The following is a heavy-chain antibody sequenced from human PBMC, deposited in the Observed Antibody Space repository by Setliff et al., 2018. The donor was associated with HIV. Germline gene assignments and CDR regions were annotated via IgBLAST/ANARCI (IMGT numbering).Heavy chain of an antibody. J-gene: IGHJ6*02. CDR1: GGSISGHY. Sequence: SETLSLTCTVSGGSISGHYWSWIRQPPGKGLEWIGSVHYSGATNPNPSLRSRLTMLIDTSGDYFSLNLRSVTAADTAVYYCAKDRTPVFPTRVEVWGQGTTVTVSS. V-gene: IGHV4-59*11. CDR3: AKDRTPVFPTRVEV. D-gene: IGHD5-12*01. CDR2: VHYSGAT.